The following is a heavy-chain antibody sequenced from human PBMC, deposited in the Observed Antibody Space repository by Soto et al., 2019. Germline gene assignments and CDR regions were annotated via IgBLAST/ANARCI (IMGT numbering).Heavy chain of an antibody. CDR1: GGSISSYY. V-gene: IGHV4-59*01. CDR2: IYYSGST. J-gene: IGHJ3*02. CDR3: ARSRYSSRFGVFDI. Sequence: PSETLSLTCTVSGGSISSYYWSWIRQPPGKGLEWIGYIYYSGSTNYNPSLKSRVTISVDTSKNQFSLKLSSVTAADTAVYYCARSRYSSRFGVFDIWGQGTMVTVSS. D-gene: IGHD6-19*01.